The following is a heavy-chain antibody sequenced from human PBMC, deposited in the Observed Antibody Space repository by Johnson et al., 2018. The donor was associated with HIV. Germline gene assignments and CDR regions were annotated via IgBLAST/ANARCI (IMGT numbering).Heavy chain of an antibody. CDR3: ARGHSGRLPEIDAFDI. CDR2: IGRAGDT. CDR1: GFTFSSYG. Sequence: VQLVESGGGVVQPGRSLRLSCAASGFTFSSYGMHWVRQVTGKGLEWVSAIGRAGDTYYQDSVKGRFTISRENDKNSLYLQMNSLRAGDTAVYFCARGHSGRLPEIDAFDIWGRGTMVTV. V-gene: IGHV3-13*01. J-gene: IGHJ3*02. D-gene: IGHD1-26*01.